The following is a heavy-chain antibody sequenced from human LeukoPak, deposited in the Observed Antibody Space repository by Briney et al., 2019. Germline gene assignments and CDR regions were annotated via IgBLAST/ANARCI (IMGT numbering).Heavy chain of an antibody. CDR3: ALARFDTGINWYFDL. V-gene: IGHV4-34*01. CDR1: GGSFSGYY. Sequence: PSETLSLTCAVYGGSFSGYYWSWIRQPPGKGLEWIGEINHSGSTNYNPSLKSRVTISVDTSKNQFSLKLSSVTAADTAVYYCALARFDTGINWYFDLWGRGTLVTVSS. CDR2: INHSGST. D-gene: IGHD1-14*01. J-gene: IGHJ2*01.